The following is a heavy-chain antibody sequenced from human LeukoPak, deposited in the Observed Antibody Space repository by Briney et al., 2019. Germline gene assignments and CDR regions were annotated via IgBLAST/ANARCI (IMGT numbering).Heavy chain of an antibody. CDR1: GYSFTSDW. J-gene: IGHJ4*02. Sequence: GESLKISCKASGYSFTSDWIGWVRQMPGKGLEWMGIIFPGDSETRYSPSFQGQVTISVDKSISTAFLQWSSLKTSDTAMYYCARPMARGVFTQPEYWGQGTLVIVSS. V-gene: IGHV5-51*01. CDR3: ARPMARGVFTQPEY. D-gene: IGHD3-10*01. CDR2: IFPGDSET.